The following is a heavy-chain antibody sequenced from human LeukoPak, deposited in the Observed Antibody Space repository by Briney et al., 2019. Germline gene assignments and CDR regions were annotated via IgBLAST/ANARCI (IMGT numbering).Heavy chain of an antibody. CDR1: GGSFSGYY. J-gene: IGHJ6*02. V-gene: IGHV4-34*01. D-gene: IGHD3-9*01. Sequence: PSETLSLTCAVYGGSFSGYYWSWIRQPPGKGLEWIGEINHSGSTNYNPSLKSRVTISVDTSKNQFSLKLSSVTAADTAVYYCARISKYYDILSGPFYGMDVWGQGTTVTVSS. CDR2: INHSGST. CDR3: ARISKYYDILSGPFYGMDV.